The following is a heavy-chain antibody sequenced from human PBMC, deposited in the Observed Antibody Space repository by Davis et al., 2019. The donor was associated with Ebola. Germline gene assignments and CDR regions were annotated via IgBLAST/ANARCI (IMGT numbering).Heavy chain of an antibody. Sequence: AASVKVSCKASGNTFTSDAINWVRQAPGQGLEWMGWINTNTGNPTYAQGFRGRFVFSLDTSVSTAYLQIGSLKAEDTAVYYCARCEENPDTSMVSCFDYWGQGTLVTVSS. J-gene: IGHJ4*02. CDR2: INTNTGNP. D-gene: IGHD5-18*01. CDR3: ARCEENPDTSMVSCFDY. CDR1: GNTFTSDA. V-gene: IGHV7-4-1*01.